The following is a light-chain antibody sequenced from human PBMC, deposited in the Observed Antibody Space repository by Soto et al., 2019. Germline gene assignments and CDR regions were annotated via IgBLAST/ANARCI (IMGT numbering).Light chain of an antibody. CDR2: AAS. CDR3: QQYNSYRA. V-gene: IGKV1-16*01. CDR1: QNINSY. J-gene: IGKJ1*01. Sequence: DIQMTQSPSSLSATVGDRVTITCRASQNINSYLNWFQQKPGKAPKLLIYAASSLQSGVPSRFSGSGSGTEFTLTISSLQPDDSATYYCQQYNSYRAFGQGTKVDIK.